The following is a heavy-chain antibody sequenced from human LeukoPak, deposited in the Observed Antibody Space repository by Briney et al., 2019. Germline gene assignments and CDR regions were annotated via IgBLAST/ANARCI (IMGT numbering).Heavy chain of an antibody. CDR3: ARFFRVLNDPYTPYYYYMDV. V-gene: IGHV1-18*01. CDR1: GYTFTSYG. D-gene: IGHD3-10*01. J-gene: IGHJ6*03. CDR2: ISAYNGNT. Sequence: GASVKVSCKASGYTFTSYGITWVRQAPGQGLEWMGWISAYNGNTNYAQKLQGRVTMTTDTSTSIAYMELRSLRSDDTAVYYYARFFRVLNDPYTPYYYYMDVWGKGTTVTVSS.